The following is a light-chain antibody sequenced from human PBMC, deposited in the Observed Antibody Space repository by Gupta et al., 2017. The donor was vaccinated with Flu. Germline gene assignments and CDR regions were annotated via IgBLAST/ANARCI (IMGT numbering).Light chain of an antibody. V-gene: IGKV3-20*01. J-gene: IGKJ1*01. CDR1: QIVENDY. CDR2: SAS. CDR3: QQYATAPWT. Sequence: EVVLAQFPGTLSLSSGQRTTLSCRASQIVENDYLAWYQQTPGQSPRLLIHSASRRAAGVPDRFSGSGSGTDFTLTISRLEPGDFVLYYCQQYATAPWTFVQGTKVEIK.